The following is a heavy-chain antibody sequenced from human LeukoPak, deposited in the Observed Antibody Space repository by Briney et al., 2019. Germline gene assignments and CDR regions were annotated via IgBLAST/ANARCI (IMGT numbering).Heavy chain of an antibody. CDR2: INPNSGGT. J-gene: IGHJ5*02. Sequence: ASVKVSCKASGYTFTGYYMHWVRQAPGQGLEWMGWINPNSGGTNYAQKFQGRVTMTRDTSISTAYMELSRLRSDDTAVYYCAREGDIVVVPAGGNWFDPWGQGTLVTVSS. D-gene: IGHD2-2*01. CDR1: GYTFTGYY. V-gene: IGHV1-2*02. CDR3: AREGDIVVVPAGGNWFDP.